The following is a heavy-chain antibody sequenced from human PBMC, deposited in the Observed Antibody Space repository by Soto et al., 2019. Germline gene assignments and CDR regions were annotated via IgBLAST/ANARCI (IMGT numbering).Heavy chain of an antibody. CDR1: GFTFSSYG. V-gene: IGHV3-33*01. D-gene: IGHD3-3*01. CDR2: IWYDGSNK. Sequence: QVQLVESGGGVVQPGRSLRLSCAASGFTFSSYGMHWVRQAPGKGLEWVAVIWYDGSNKYYADFVKGRFTISRDNSKNTLYLQMNSLRAEDTAVYYCARDREIFGARGGMDVWGQGTTVTVSS. J-gene: IGHJ6*02. CDR3: ARDREIFGARGGMDV.